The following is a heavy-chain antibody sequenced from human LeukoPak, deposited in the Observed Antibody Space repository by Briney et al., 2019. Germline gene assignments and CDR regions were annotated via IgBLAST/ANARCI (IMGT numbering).Heavy chain of an antibody. V-gene: IGHV4-30-4*08. Sequence: PSQTLSLTCTVSGGSISSGDYYWRWVRQPPGTGREWLGYIYYSGSTYYNPSLKSRVTISVDTSKNQFSLKLSSVTAADTAVYYCAGEWSRYSGSYSSKWGQGTLVSVSS. CDR3: AGEWSRYSGSYSSK. J-gene: IGHJ4*02. CDR1: GGSISSGDYY. CDR2: IYYSGST. D-gene: IGHD1-26*01.